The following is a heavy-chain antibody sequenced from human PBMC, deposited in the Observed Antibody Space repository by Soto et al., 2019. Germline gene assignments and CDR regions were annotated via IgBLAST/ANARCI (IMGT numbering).Heavy chain of an antibody. Sequence: GGSLRLSCAASGFTFSSYSMNWVRQAPGKGLEWVSSISSSSSYIYYADSVKGRFTISRDNAKNSLYLQMNSLRAEDTAVYYCARGPSFIVVVPAAIYYWGQGTLVTVSS. CDR1: GFTFSSYS. CDR2: ISSSSSYI. V-gene: IGHV3-21*01. D-gene: IGHD2-2*01. CDR3: ARGPSFIVVVPAAIYY. J-gene: IGHJ4*02.